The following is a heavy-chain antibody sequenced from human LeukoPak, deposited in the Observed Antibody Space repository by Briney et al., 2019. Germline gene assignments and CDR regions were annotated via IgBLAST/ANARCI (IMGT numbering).Heavy chain of an antibody. CDR2: IIPIFGTA. Sequence: SVKVSCKASGYTFTSYGISWVRQAPGQGLEWKGGIIPIFGTANYAQKFQGRVTITADESTSTAYMELSSLRSEDTAVYYCARSADTYYYDSSGYQGVFFWGQGTLVTVSS. D-gene: IGHD3-22*01. J-gene: IGHJ4*02. CDR3: ARSADTYYYDSSGYQGVFF. CDR1: GYTFTSYG. V-gene: IGHV1-69*13.